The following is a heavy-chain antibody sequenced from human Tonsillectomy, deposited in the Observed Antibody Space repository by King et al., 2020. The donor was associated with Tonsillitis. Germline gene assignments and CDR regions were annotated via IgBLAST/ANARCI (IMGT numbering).Heavy chain of an antibody. CDR2: IWYDGSKK. CDR3: AANGREGAFDI. J-gene: IGHJ3*02. CDR1: GFTFSSYG. D-gene: IGHD1-26*01. Sequence: VQLVESGGGVVQPGKSLRLSCAASGFTFSSYGMHWVRQAPGKGLEWVAVIWYDGSKKYYAESVKGRFAISRDNSKTTLYVQMNSLRAEDTAVYFCAANGREGAFDIWGQGTMVTVSS. V-gene: IGHV3-33*08.